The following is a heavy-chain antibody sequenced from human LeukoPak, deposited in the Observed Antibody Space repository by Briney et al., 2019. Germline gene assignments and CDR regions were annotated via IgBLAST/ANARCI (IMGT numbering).Heavy chain of an antibody. J-gene: IGHJ4*02. CDR2: IWYDGSKK. Sequence: GGSLRLSCAASGYTFTSYGMHWVRQAPGKGLEWVAAIWYDGSKKIYADSVRGQFTISRDDSKNTLYLQMNSLRAEDTAVYFCARDLSYGSGEFWGQGTLVTVSS. D-gene: IGHD3-10*01. CDR1: GYTFTSYG. CDR3: ARDLSYGSGEF. V-gene: IGHV3-33*01.